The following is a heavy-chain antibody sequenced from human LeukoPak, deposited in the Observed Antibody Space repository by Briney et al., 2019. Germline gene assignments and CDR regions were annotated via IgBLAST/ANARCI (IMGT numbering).Heavy chain of an antibody. CDR2: LSGTGGST. CDR3: AKDRNVIVGAHFDY. CDR1: GFTFSNYA. J-gene: IGHJ4*02. V-gene: IGHV3-23*01. Sequence: GGSLRLSCAASGFTFSNYAMSWVRQAPGKGLEWVSTLSGTGGSTYYADSVKGRFTISRDNSKNTLYLQMNSLRAEDTAVYYCAKDRNVIVGAHFDYWGQGTLVTVSS. D-gene: IGHD1-26*01.